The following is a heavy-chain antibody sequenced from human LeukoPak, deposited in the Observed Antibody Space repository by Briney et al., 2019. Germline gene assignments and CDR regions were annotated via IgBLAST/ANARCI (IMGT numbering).Heavy chain of an antibody. Sequence: ASVKVSCKASGYTFTSYGISWVRQAPGQGLEWMGWISAYNGNTNYAQKLQGRVTITADKSTSTAYMELSSLRSEDTAVYYCAREAGYSSSWYWFDPWGQGTLVTVSS. J-gene: IGHJ5*02. V-gene: IGHV1-18*01. CDR2: ISAYNGNT. CDR3: AREAGYSSSWYWFDP. D-gene: IGHD6-13*01. CDR1: GYTFTSYG.